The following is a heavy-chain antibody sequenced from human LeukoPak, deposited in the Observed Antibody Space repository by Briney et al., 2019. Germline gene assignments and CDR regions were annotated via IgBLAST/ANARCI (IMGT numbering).Heavy chain of an antibody. CDR2: INPSGGST. D-gene: IGHD4-11*01. CDR1: GYIFTNYY. J-gene: IGHJ4*02. V-gene: IGHV1-46*01. CDR3: ARDHGSAYRAPRH. Sequence: ASVKVSCKASGYIFTNYYMHWVRQAPGQGLEWMGTINPSGGSTTYAQKFQGRVTTTRDTSTSTVYMELSSLRSEDTAVYYCARDHGSAYRAPRHWGQGTLVTVSS.